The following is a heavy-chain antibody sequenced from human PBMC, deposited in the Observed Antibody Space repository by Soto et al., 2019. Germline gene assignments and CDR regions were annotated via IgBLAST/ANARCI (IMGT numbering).Heavy chain of an antibody. CDR1: GYTFNMFG. Sequence: QVQLVQSGAEVKKPGASVKVSCEASGYTFNMFGITWVRQAPGQGLEWLGWISVYTGNTDYAPKLQDRVTLTTDTSTKTAYMEVRSLRSDDTAVYYCARTRRLYLNDDYGDDGASMEDSWGQGTLVTVSS. D-gene: IGHD4-17*01. J-gene: IGHJ4*02. V-gene: IGHV1-18*01. CDR2: ISVYTGNT. CDR3: ARTRRLYLNDDYGDDGASMEDS.